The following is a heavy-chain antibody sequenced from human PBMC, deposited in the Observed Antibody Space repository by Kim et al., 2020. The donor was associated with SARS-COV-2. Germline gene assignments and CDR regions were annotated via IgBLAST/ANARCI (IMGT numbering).Heavy chain of an antibody. D-gene: IGHD1-7*01. V-gene: IGHV1-69*01. CDR3: ARDDGTNPTFFDY. Sequence: NHPQKFQGRVTFTAYESTSTAYMDLSSLRSEDTSVYYCARDDGTNPTFFDYWGQGSLVTVSS. J-gene: IGHJ4*02.